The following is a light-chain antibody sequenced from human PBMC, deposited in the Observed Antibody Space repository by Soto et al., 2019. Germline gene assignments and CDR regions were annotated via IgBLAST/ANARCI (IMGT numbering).Light chain of an antibody. V-gene: IGLV1-44*01. J-gene: IGLJ1*01. CDR3: AAWDDSLNGHV. CDR1: SSNIGTSS. Sequence: QSALTQPPSASGTPGRRVTISCSGSSSNIGTSSVHWFQQLPGTAPKLLISTTNQRPSGVPERFSGSKSGTSASLAISGLQSEDEADYYSAAWDDSLNGHVFGTGTKVTVL. CDR2: TTN.